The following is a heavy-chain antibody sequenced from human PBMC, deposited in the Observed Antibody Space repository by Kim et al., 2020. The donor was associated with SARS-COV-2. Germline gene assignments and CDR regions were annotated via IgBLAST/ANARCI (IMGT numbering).Heavy chain of an antibody. J-gene: IGHJ4*02. V-gene: IGHV4-31*03. Sequence: SETLSLTCTVSGGSISSGGYYWSWIRQHPGKGLEWIGYIYYSGSTYYNPSLKSRVTISVDTSKNQFSLKLSSVTAADTAVYYCARAYGSGRVDYWGQGTLVTVSS. CDR1: GGSISSGGYY. D-gene: IGHD3-10*01. CDR2: IYYSGST. CDR3: ARAYGSGRVDY.